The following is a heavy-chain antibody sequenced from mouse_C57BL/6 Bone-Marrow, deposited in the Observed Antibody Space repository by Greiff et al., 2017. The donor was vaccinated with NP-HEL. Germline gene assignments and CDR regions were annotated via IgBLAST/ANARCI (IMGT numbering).Heavy chain of an antibody. CDR3: ARTTTVVPRWYFDV. CDR1: GYAFCSSW. CDR2: IYPGDGDT. J-gene: IGHJ1*03. V-gene: IGHV1-82*01. Sequence: QVQLQQSGPELVKPGASVKISCKASGYAFCSSWMNWVKQRPGKGLEWIGRIYPGDGDTNYNGKFKGKATLTADKSSSTAYMQLSSLTSEDSAVYFCARTTTVVPRWYFDVWGTGTTVTVSS. D-gene: IGHD1-1*01.